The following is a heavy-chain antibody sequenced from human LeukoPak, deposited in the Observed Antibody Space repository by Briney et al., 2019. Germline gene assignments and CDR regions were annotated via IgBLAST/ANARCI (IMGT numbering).Heavy chain of an antibody. CDR1: GFTFSSYA. D-gene: IGHD2-2*01. V-gene: IGHV3-23*01. CDR3: AKDLTYCSSTSCYLPWFDP. CDR2: ISGSGGST. Sequence: PGGSLRLSCAASGFTFSSYAMSWVRQAPGKGLEWVSAISGSGGSTYYADSVKGRFTISRDNYKNTLYLQMNSLRAEDTAVYYCAKDLTYCSSTSCYLPWFDPWGQGTLVTVSS. J-gene: IGHJ5*02.